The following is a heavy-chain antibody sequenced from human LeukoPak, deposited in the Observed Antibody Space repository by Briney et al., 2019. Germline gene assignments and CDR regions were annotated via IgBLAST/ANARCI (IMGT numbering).Heavy chain of an antibody. CDR2: SSSSGSTI. CDR1: GFTLSDYY. V-gene: IGHV3-11*04. D-gene: IGHD6-13*01. Sequence: GGSLRLSCAASGFTLSDYYMSWIRQAPGKGLEWVSYSSSSGSTIYYADSVKGRFTISRDNAKNSLYLQMNSLRAEDTAVYYCARARIAAAGTGGVLDYWGQGTLVTVSS. CDR3: ARARIAAAGTGGVLDY. J-gene: IGHJ4*02.